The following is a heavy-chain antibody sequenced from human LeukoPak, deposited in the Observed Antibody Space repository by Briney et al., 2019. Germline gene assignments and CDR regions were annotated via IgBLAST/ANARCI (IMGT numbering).Heavy chain of an antibody. Sequence: GGSLRLSCAASGFTFDDYAMHWVRQAPGKGLEWVSGISWNSGSIDYADSVKGRFTISRDNAKNSLYLQMNSLRAEDTALYYCAKGSDYYLPSNFDYWGQGTLVTVSS. V-gene: IGHV3-9*01. CDR2: ISWNSGSI. D-gene: IGHD2/OR15-2a*01. CDR1: GFTFDDYA. J-gene: IGHJ4*02. CDR3: AKGSDYYLPSNFDY.